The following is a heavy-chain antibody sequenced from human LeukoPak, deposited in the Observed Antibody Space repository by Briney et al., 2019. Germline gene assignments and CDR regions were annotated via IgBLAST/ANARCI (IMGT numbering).Heavy chain of an antibody. CDR2: IKQDGSEK. Sequence: GGSLRLSCAASGFTFSSYWMSWVRQAPGKGLEWVANIKQDGSEKYYVDSVKGRFTISRDNAKNSLYLQMNSLRAEDTAVYYCARNRGGEYFDQCYFDYWGQGTLVTVSS. J-gene: IGHJ4*02. D-gene: IGHD3-9*01. V-gene: IGHV3-7*01. CDR3: ARNRGGEYFDQCYFDY. CDR1: GFTFSSYW.